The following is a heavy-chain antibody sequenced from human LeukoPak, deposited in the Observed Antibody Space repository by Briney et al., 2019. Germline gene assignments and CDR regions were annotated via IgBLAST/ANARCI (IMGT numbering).Heavy chain of an antibody. Sequence: GGSLRLSCAASGFTFLRHSMHWIRQAPGKGLEWVAVISYDGSNKYYAASVKGRFTISRDNSKNTLYLQMNSLRAEDTAVYYCASAHTMVRVDYWGQGTLVTVSS. V-gene: IGHV3-30*14. J-gene: IGHJ4*02. CDR3: ASAHTMVRVDY. CDR2: ISYDGSNK. CDR1: GFTFLRHS. D-gene: IGHD3-10*01.